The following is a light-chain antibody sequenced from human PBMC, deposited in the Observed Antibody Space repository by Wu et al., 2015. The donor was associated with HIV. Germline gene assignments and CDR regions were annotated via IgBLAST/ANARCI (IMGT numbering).Light chain of an antibody. J-gene: IGKJ5*01. CDR3: QQYNNWPPIT. Sequence: EILMTQSPATLSVPPGESATLFCKAGQTIRGNLAWYQQKPGQAPRLLIYAVSARATGVPARFSGSGSDTEFSLTISSLQSEDAAIYYCQQYNNWPPITFGQGTRLEI. CDR2: AVS. CDR1: QTIRGN. V-gene: IGKV3-15*01.